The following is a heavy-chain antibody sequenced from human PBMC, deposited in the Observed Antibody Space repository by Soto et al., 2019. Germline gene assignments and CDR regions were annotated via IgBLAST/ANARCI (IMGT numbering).Heavy chain of an antibody. CDR3: TGGSGWSSDF. J-gene: IGHJ4*02. V-gene: IGHV3-7*03. CDR1: GFMFSNYF. CDR2: IERDGSEK. Sequence: EVQLVESGGGLVQPGGSLTLSCVASGFMFSNYFMTWVRQAPGKGLEWVANIERDGSEKSYADSVKGRFTISRNNAKNSLYLQMNSLRAEDTAVYYCTGGSGWSSDFWGQGTHVAVSS. D-gene: IGHD6-19*01.